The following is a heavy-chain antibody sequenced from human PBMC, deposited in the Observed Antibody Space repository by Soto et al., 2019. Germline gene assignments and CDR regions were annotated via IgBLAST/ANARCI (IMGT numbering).Heavy chain of an antibody. CDR3: ARDFDFDIDH. Sequence: QVQLVQSGAEVQKPGASVKVSCKTSGYIFNNFGITWVRQAPGLGLEWLGWIYSKTGTINSAQKFQGRVTMTTDTSTSTAFMELRSLTFVDAAVYFCARDFDFDIDHWGQGTLVTVS. V-gene: IGHV1-18*01. J-gene: IGHJ4*02. CDR2: IYSKTGTI. D-gene: IGHD3-9*01. CDR1: GYIFNNFG.